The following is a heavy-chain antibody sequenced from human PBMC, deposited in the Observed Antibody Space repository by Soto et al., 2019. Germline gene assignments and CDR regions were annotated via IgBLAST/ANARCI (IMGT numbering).Heavy chain of an antibody. V-gene: IGHV1-2*04. CDR1: GYTFTGYY. CDR2: INPNSGGT. J-gene: IGHJ6*02. CDR3: AREFRSGVRFIYGMDV. D-gene: IGHD3-10*01. Sequence: GASVKVSCKASGYTFTGYYMHWVRQAPGQGLEWMGWINPNSGGTNYAQKFQGWVTMTRDTSISTAYMELSRLRSDDTAVYYCAREFRSGVRFIYGMDVWGQGTTVTV.